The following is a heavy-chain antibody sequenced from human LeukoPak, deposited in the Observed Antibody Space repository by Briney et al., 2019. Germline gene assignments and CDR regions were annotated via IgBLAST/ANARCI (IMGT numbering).Heavy chain of an antibody. J-gene: IGHJ4*02. Sequence: GGSLRLSCAASGFVINDYSRNWIRQAPGKGLEWVSGISYNSANMGYADSVKGRFTISRDKDTNSLYLQMNSLRIEDTAFYYCVKATDYCAGYYFDQWGQGTLVTVSS. CDR2: ISYNSANM. CDR3: VKATDYCAGYYFDQ. V-gene: IGHV3-9*01. CDR1: GFVINDYS. D-gene: IGHD4-17*01.